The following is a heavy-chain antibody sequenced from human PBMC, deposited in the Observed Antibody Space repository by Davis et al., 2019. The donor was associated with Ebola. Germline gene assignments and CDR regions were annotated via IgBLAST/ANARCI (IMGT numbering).Heavy chain of an antibody. D-gene: IGHD6-6*01. V-gene: IGHV1-3*01. CDR3: ARSSAARLYNWFDP. J-gene: IGHJ5*02. CDR1: GYTFTSSA. CDR2: INAGNGNT. Sequence: ASVKVSCKASGYTFTSSAMHWVRQAPGQRLEWMGWINAGNGNTKYSQKFQGRVTITRDTSASTAYMELSSLRSEDTAVYYCARSSAARLYNWFDPWGQGTLVTVSS.